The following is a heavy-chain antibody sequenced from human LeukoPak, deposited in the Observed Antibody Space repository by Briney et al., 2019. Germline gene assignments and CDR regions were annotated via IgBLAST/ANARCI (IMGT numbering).Heavy chain of an antibody. CDR3: ARTDGTLTGTGFDY. CDR2: ISSSSRSI. J-gene: IGHJ4*02. D-gene: IGHD1-20*01. Sequence: GGSLRLSCAASGFTFSSYTMNWVRQAPGKGLEWVSSISSSSRSILYADSVRGRFTTSRDNAKNSLFLKMNSLRAEDTAVYYCARTDGTLTGTGFDYWGQGTLVTVSS. CDR1: GFTFSSYT. V-gene: IGHV3-21*01.